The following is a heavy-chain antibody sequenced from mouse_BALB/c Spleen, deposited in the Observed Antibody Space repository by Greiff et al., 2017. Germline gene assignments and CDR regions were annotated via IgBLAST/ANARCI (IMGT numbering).Heavy chain of an antibody. D-gene: IGHD1-2*01. J-gene: IGHJ3*01. Sequence: EVQLQQSGPELVKPGASVKMSCKASGYTFTSYVMHWVKQKPGQGLEWIGYINPYNDGTKYNEKFKGKATLTSDKSSSTAYMELSSLTSEDSAVYYCARVGGPHYYGYYAYWGQGTLVTVSA. CDR2: INPYNDGT. CDR3: ARVGGPHYYGYYAY. CDR1: GYTFTSYV. V-gene: IGHV1-14*01.